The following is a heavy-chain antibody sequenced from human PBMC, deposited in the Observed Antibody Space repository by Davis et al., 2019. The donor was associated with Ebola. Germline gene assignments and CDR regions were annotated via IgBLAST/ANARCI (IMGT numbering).Heavy chain of an antibody. CDR2: INPNSGGA. J-gene: IGHJ5*02. D-gene: IGHD3-10*01. CDR3: ARGITMVRGVTWFDP. CDR1: GYTFTDYY. V-gene: IGHV1-2*02. Sequence: AASVKVSCKASGYTFTDYYMHWVRQAPGQGLEWMGWINPNSGGANYAQKFQGRVTMTRDTSISTAYMELSRLRSDDTAVYYCARGITMVRGVTWFDPWGQGTLVTVSS.